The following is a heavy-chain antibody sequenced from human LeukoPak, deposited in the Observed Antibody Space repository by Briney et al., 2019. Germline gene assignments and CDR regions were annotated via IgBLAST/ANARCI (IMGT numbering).Heavy chain of an antibody. CDR3: ARVDHGTNNWFDP. J-gene: IGHJ5*02. D-gene: IGHD4/OR15-4a*01. CDR2: ISYDGSNK. CDR1: GFTFSSYA. Sequence: GGSLRLSCAASGFTFSSYAMHWVRQAPGKGLEWVAVISYDGSNKYYADSVKGRFTISRDNSKNTLYLQMNSLRAEDTAVYYCARVDHGTNNWFDPWGQGALVTVSS. V-gene: IGHV3-30*04.